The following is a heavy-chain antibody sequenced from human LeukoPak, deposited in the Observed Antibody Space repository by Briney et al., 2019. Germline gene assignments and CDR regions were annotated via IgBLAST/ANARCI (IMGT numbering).Heavy chain of an antibody. CDR2: SYLGEAT. V-gene: IGHV3-53*01. CDR1: GFSVTNNY. Sequence: PGGSLRLSCAVSGFSVTNNYMRWVGQAPGRGVVWVSFSYLGEATYCAHSVQGRFALSRDNSDHPLYLQETSLRAEDTAVYYCARGDGYNFFDYWGQATLVTVSS. D-gene: IGHD5-24*01. J-gene: IGHJ4*02. CDR3: ARGDGYNFFDY.